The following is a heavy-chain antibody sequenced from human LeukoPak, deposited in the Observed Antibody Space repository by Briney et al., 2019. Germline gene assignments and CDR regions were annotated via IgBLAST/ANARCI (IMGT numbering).Heavy chain of an antibody. D-gene: IGHD3-9*01. CDR2: ISGSGGTT. V-gene: IGHV3-23*01. CDR1: GGSMSSYY. J-gene: IGHJ5*02. Sequence: ETLSLTCTVSGGSMSSYYWSWVRQAPGKGLEWVSAISGSGGTTYYADSVKGRFTISRGNSKNTLYLQMNSLRAEDTAVYYCTKEPLLRVSYNCFDPWGQGTLVTVSS. CDR3: TKEPLLRVSYNCFDP.